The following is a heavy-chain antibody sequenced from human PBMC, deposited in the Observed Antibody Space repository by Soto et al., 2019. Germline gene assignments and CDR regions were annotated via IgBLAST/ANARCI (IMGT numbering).Heavy chain of an antibody. CDR1: GFTFSSYG. CDR3: EKVEDTPYYYYGIDV. CDR2: ISYDGSNK. J-gene: IGHJ6*02. Sequence: GGSLRLSCAASGFTFSSYGMHWVRQAPGKGLEWVAVISYDGSNKYYADSVKGRFTISRDNSKNTLYLQMNSLRAEDTAVYYCEKVEDTPYYYYGIDVCGQGTTVTVYS. D-gene: IGHD2-15*01. V-gene: IGHV3-30*18.